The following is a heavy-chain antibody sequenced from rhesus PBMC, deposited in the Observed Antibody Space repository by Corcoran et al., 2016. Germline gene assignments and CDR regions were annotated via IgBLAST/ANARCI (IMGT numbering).Heavy chain of an antibody. V-gene: IGHV1-138*01. CDR1: GYTFIKYY. CDR2: TTPTPGGT. Sequence: VQLIQSGAELKKPGSSVTLSCKASGYTFIKYYIHWVRQGPGQGLEWEEQTTPTPGGTDSAQKFQGRVTVTTDPSPSAPYIEWSSRRSEDTAIYCCEILATGNGLDSWGQGVVVPVSS. CDR3: EILATGNGLDS. D-gene: IGHD3S6*01. J-gene: IGHJ6*01.